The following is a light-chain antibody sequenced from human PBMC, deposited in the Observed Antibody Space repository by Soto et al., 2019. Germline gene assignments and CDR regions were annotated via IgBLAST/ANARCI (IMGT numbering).Light chain of an antibody. CDR2: DVS. Sequence: QSALTQPRSVSGSPGQSVTISCTGTSSDVGGYNYVSWYQQHPGKAPKLMIYDVSKRPSGVPDRFSGSKSGNTASLTISGLRAEVEADYYCCSYAGSVVFGGGTKLTVL. CDR3: CSYAGSVV. V-gene: IGLV2-11*01. CDR1: SSDVGGYNY. J-gene: IGLJ2*01.